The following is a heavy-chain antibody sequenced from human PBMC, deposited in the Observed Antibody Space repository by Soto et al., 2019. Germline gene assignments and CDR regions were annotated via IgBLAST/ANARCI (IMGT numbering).Heavy chain of an antibody. CDR3: ARVGAVPYYYYGMDV. V-gene: IGHV1-18*01. CDR1: GYTFTSYG. J-gene: IGHJ6*02. CDR2: INGYNGNT. Sequence: QVQLVQSGAEVKKPGASVKVSCKASGYTFTSYGISWVRQAPGQGLEWLGWINGYNGNTNYAQKLQCRVTMTTYTATSTAYMELRSLRSDDTAVYYCARVGAVPYYYYGMDVWGQGTTVTVSS. D-gene: IGHD3-16*01.